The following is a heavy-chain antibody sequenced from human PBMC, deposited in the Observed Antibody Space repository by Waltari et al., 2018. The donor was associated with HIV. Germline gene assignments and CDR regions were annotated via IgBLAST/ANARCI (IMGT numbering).Heavy chain of an antibody. CDR2: ISPILVIA. D-gene: IGHD5-12*01. CDR3: SLGYKGFDY. CDR1: GGTFSTYA. J-gene: IGHJ4*02. V-gene: IGHV1-69*04. Sequence: QVTLVQSGAAVKKPGSSVKVVGKASGGTFSTYAISWVRQAPGQGLELLGRISPILVIANYAQKFPGRVTITADKSTSTAYMEMSSLRSEDTAVYYCSLGYKGFDYWGQGTLVTVSS.